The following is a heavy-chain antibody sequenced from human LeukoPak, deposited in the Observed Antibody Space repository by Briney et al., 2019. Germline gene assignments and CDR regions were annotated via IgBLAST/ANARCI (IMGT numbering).Heavy chain of an antibody. J-gene: IGHJ3*02. CDR1: GYTFTSYG. D-gene: IGHD2-2*02. Sequence: ASVKVSCKASGYTFTSYGISWVRQAPGQGLEWMGWISAYNGNTNYAQKLQGRVTMTTDTSTSTAYMELRSLRSDDTAVYYCARDSVEYCSSTSCYTDDAFDIWGQGIMVTVSS. CDR2: ISAYNGNT. CDR3: ARDSVEYCSSTSCYTDDAFDI. V-gene: IGHV1-18*01.